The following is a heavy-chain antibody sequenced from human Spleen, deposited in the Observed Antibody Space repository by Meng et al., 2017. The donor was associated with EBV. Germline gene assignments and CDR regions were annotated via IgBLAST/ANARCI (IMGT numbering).Heavy chain of an antibody. V-gene: IGHV4-39*01. CDR3: ARLEGDGTGSYFVT. CDR2: LYYNGST. D-gene: IGHD3-10*01. CDR1: RGSITSSSFY. J-gene: IGHJ5*02. Sequence: LRLQGSGAGLLNPSDTLSVTGTVSRGSITSSSFYWGWVRQPPGKGLEWIGSLYYNGSTFYSLSLNRRVTISADTSRRQFSLKFNSVTPADTAVYFCARLEGDGTGSYFVTWGQGTLVTVSS.